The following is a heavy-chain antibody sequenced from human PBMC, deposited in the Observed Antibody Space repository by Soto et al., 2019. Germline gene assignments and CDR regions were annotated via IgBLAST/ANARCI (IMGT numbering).Heavy chain of an antibody. CDR1: GGTFSSYA. V-gene: IGHV1-69*01. Sequence: SVKVSCKASGGTFSSYAISWVRQAPVQGLEWMGGIIPIFGTANYAQKFQGRVTITADESTSTAYMELSSLRSEDTAVYYCALGWNERNYYYYYGMDVWGQGTTVTVSS. CDR3: ALGWNERNYYYYYGMDV. J-gene: IGHJ6*02. D-gene: IGHD1-1*01. CDR2: IIPIFGTA.